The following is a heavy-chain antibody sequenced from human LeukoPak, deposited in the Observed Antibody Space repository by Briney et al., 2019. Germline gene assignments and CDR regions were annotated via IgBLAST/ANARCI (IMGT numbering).Heavy chain of an antibody. CDR1: GGSISTYY. V-gene: IGHV4-4*08. D-gene: IGHD6-19*01. CDR2: ISASGGT. Sequence: SETLSLTCTVSGGSISTYYWSWIRQSPGKGLEWIADISASGGTNYNPSLESRVTVSIDSSKSQFSLKLSSVTAADTAVFYCARSPHNSAWYEKWFDPLGPGNPGHRLL. CDR3: ARSPHNSAWYEKWFDP. J-gene: IGHJ5*02.